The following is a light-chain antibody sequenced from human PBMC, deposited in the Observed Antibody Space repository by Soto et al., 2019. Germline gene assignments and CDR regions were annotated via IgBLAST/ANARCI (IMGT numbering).Light chain of an antibody. CDR3: CSYTTSSTYV. Sequence: QSALTQPASVSGSPGQSITISCTGTSSDVGGYNYVSWYQQHPGKAPKLMIYDVINRPSGVSNRFSGSKSGNAASLTISGLQAEDEADYYCCSYTTSSTYVFGTGTKVTVL. V-gene: IGLV2-14*01. J-gene: IGLJ1*01. CDR1: SSDVGGYNY. CDR2: DVI.